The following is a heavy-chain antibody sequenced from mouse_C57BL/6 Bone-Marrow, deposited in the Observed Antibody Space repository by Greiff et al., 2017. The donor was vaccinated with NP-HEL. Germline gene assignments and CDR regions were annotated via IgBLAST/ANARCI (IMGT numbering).Heavy chain of an antibody. J-gene: IGHJ4*01. D-gene: IGHD1-1*01. CDR2: ISGGGGNT. V-gene: IGHV5-9*01. CDR1: GFTFSSYT. CDR3: ATPLTTVVATDYAMDY. Sequence: EVKLVESGGGLVKPGGSLKLSCAASGFTFSSYTMSWVRQTPEKRLEWVATISGGGGNTYYPDSVKGRFPISRDNAKNTLYRQMSSLRSEDTALYYCATPLTTVVATDYAMDYWGQGTSVTVSS.